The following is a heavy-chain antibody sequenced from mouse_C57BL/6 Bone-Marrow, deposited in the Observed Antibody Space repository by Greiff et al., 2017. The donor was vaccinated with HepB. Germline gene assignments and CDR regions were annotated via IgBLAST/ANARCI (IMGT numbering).Heavy chain of an antibody. V-gene: IGHV1-55*01. CDR3: ARGWNY. D-gene: IGHD1-1*02. CDR1: GYTFTSYW. Sequence: QVQLQQPGAELVKPGASVKMSCKASGYTFTSYWITWVKQRPGQGLEWIGDIYPGSGSTNYNEKFKSKATLTVDKSSITAYMQLSSVTSEDSAVYYCARGWNYWCQGTTLTVSS. CDR2: IYPGSGST. J-gene: IGHJ2*01.